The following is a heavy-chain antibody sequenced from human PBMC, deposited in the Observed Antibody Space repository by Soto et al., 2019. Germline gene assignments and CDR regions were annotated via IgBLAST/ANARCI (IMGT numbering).Heavy chain of an antibody. CDR3: VRLIGNSWLDF. CDR2: TYYRSKWYN. CDR1: GDSVSSSSVT. D-gene: IGHD1-26*01. Sequence: SQTLSLTCVISGDSVSSSSVTWNWIGQSTSRGLEWLGRTYYRSKWYNDYAESVKSRITINPDTSKNQFSLHLNSVTPEDTAVYFCVRLIGNSWLDFWGQGTLVTVSS. V-gene: IGHV6-1*01. J-gene: IGHJ5*01.